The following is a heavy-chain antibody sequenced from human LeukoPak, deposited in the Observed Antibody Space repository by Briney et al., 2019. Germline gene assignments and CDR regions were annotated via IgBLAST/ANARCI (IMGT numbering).Heavy chain of an antibody. CDR1: GGSISSYY. Sequence: ASETLSLTCTVSGGSISSYYWSWIRHSPGKGLEWIAYIYYTGSTNYNPSLKSRATISEDTPKNQFSLKLTSVTAADTAVYYCARSAVAGTLDAFDVWGQGTMVTVAP. D-gene: IGHD6-19*01. CDR3: ARSAVAGTLDAFDV. CDR2: IYYTGST. V-gene: IGHV4-59*08. J-gene: IGHJ3*01.